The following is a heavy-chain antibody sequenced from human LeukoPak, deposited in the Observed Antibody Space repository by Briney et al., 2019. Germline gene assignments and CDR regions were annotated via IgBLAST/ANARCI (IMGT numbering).Heavy chain of an antibody. Sequence: PGGSLRLSCAASGFTFSSYAMSWVRRAPGKGLEWVSAISGSSGSTYYADSVKGRFTISRDNSKNTLYLQMNSLRAEDTAVYYCARQSNYYDSSGYYSPFDYWGQGTLVTVSS. CDR2: ISGSSGST. D-gene: IGHD3-22*01. J-gene: IGHJ4*02. CDR3: ARQSNYYDSSGYYSPFDY. CDR1: GFTFSSYA. V-gene: IGHV3-23*01.